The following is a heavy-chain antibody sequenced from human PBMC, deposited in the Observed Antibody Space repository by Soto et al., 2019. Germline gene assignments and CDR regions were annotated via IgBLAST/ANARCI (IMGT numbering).Heavy chain of an antibody. CDR2: ISAYNGNT. CDR1: GYIFTSYG. D-gene: IGHD3-10*01. Sequence: ASVKVSCKASGYIFTSYGISWVRQAPGQGLEWMGWISAYNGNTNYAQKLQGRVTMTTDTSTSTAYMELRSLRSDDTAVYYCARTLPYGSGSYYPFDYWGQGTLVTVSS. J-gene: IGHJ4*02. V-gene: IGHV1-18*01. CDR3: ARTLPYGSGSYYPFDY.